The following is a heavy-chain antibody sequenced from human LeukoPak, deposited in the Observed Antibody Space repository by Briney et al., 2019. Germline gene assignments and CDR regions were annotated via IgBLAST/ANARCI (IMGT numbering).Heavy chain of an antibody. CDR2: SSDSGGTT. Sequence: GGSLRLSCAASGFTFTTYAISWVRQAPGKGLEWVSISSDSGGTTYYADSVKGRFTISRDNSKNTLYPQMNSLRVGDTAVYYCTNDFDYWGQGTLVTVSS. CDR1: GFTFTTYA. J-gene: IGHJ4*02. V-gene: IGHV3-23*01. CDR3: TNDFDY.